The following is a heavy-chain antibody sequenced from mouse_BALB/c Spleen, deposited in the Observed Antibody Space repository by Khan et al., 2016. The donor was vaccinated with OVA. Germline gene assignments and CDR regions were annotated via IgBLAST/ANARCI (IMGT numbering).Heavy chain of an antibody. CDR3: ARACYRYDCYYSLDY. V-gene: IGHV2-6-4*01. CDR1: GFSLSRYN. CDR2: IWGGGGT. J-gene: IGHJ4*01. Sequence: QVQLQQSGPGLVAPSQSLSITCTVSGFSLSRYNIHWVRQPPGKGLEWLGMIWGGGGTDYNSTLKSRLSISQDNSKNQVFLKMNSLQTDDTAMYFWARACYRYDCYYSLDYWGQGTSVTVSS. D-gene: IGHD2-14*01.